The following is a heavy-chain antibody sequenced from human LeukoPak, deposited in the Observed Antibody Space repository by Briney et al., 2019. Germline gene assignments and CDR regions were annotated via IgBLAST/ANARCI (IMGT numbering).Heavy chain of an antibody. J-gene: IGHJ3*02. CDR2: INSDGSST. V-gene: IGHV3-74*01. D-gene: IGHD1-26*01. Sequence: GGSLRLSCAASGFTFSSYWMHWVRHAPGKGLVWVSRINSDGSSTSYADSVKGRFTISRDNAKNTLYLQMNSLRAEDTAVYYCARAGGANAFDIWGQGTMVTVSS. CDR3: ARAGGANAFDI. CDR1: GFTFSSYW.